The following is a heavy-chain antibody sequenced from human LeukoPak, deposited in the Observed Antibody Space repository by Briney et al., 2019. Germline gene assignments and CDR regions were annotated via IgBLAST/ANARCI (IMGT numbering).Heavy chain of an antibody. Sequence: SQTLSLTCTVSGGSISSGSYYWSWIRQPAGKGLEWIGRIYTSGSTNYNPSLKSRVTISVDTSKNQFSPKLSSVTAADTAVYYCARERITANYYYMDVWGKGTTVTISS. CDR3: ARERITANYYYMDV. D-gene: IGHD3-10*01. CDR1: GGSISSGSYY. V-gene: IGHV4-61*02. J-gene: IGHJ6*03. CDR2: IYTSGST.